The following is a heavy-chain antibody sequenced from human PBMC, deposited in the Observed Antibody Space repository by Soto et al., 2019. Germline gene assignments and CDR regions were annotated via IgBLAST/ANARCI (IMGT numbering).Heavy chain of an antibody. V-gene: IGHV4-59*08. J-gene: IGHJ5*02. Sequence: SETLSLTCTVSGGSISSYYWSWIRQPPGKGLEWIGYIYYSGSTNYNPSLKSRVTISVDTSKNQFSLKLSSVTAADTAVYYCASHGYCSSISCYVNWFDPWGQGTLVTVSS. CDR2: IYYSGST. D-gene: IGHD2-2*03. CDR3: ASHGYCSSISCYVNWFDP. CDR1: GGSISSYY.